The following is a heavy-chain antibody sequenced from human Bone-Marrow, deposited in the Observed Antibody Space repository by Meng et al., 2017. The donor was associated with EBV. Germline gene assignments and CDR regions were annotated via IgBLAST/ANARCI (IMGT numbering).Heavy chain of an antibody. CDR3: AHRRDYSYFDY. V-gene: IGHV2-5*02. CDR2: IYWDDDK. CDR1: GFSLSTPGVG. Sequence: QSTLKESGPTLVKPTQTLQLTCTFSGFSLSTPGVGVGWIRQPPGEALEWLAVIYWDDDKRYSPSLKSRLTITKDTSKQQVVLTMTNMDPVDTATYYCAHRRDYSYFDYWGQGTLVTVSS. D-gene: IGHD2-21*01. J-gene: IGHJ4*02.